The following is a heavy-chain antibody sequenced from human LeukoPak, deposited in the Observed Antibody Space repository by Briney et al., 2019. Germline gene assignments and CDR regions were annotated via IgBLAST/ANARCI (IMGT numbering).Heavy chain of an antibody. CDR2: IRNEANRYTT. CDR1: GLTLGGYY. CDR3: TRLRNYGYDF. Sequence: GGSLRLSCAASGLTLGGYYMDWVRQAPGKGLEWVVRIRNEANRYTTEYAASVKGRFTISRDDSKNSLYLQMNSLKTEDTAVYYCTRLRNYGYDFWGQGTLVTVSS. D-gene: IGHD5-18*01. J-gene: IGHJ4*02. V-gene: IGHV3-72*01.